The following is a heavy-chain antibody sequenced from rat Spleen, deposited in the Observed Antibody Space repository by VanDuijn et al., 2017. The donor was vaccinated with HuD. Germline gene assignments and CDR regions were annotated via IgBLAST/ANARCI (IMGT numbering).Heavy chain of an antibody. CDR1: GFTFSNYG. V-gene: IGHV5-29*01. J-gene: IGHJ4*01. CDR2: ITNTGGST. CDR3: TRAAITIATMDA. Sequence: EVQLVESGGGLVQPGRSLKLSCAASGFTFSNYGMAWVRQAPTKGLEWVASITNTGGSTYYPDSVKGRFTISRDNAKSTLYLQMNSLRSEDTATYYCTRAAITIATMDAWGQGASVTVSS. D-gene: IGHD1-2*01.